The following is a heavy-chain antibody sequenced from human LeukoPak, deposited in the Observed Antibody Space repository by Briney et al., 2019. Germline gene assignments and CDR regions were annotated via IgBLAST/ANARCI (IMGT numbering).Heavy chain of an antibody. Sequence: GGSLRLSCSASGFTFSSYSMHSVRQAPGRGLEYVSAISSNGGSTYYADSVKGRFTISRDNSKNTLYLQMSSLRAEDTAVYYCVKGRDSSSLYHPFDYWGEGTLVTVSS. CDR3: VKGRDSSSLYHPFDY. J-gene: IGHJ4*02. D-gene: IGHD6-13*01. CDR1: GFTFSSYS. V-gene: IGHV3-64D*06. CDR2: ISSNGGST.